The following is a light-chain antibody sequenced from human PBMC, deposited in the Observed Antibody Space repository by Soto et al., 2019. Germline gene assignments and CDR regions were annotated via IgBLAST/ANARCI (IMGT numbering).Light chain of an antibody. V-gene: IGKV1-9*01. CDR2: SAS. CDR1: QGISNS. CDR3: QQLYRYPIT. Sequence: DVQLTQSPSFMSLSAGDRVTITCRASQGISNSLAFYHQKPGKAPKLLIYSASTLQSGVPSRFSGGFSGTEFTLTISSLQPEDFATYYCQQLYRYPITFGQGTRLEI. J-gene: IGKJ5*01.